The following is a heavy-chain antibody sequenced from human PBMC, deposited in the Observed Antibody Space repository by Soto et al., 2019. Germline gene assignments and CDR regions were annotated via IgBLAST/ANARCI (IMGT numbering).Heavy chain of an antibody. V-gene: IGHV3-23*01. CDR1: GFPFSTSA. CDR3: AKYCGSFPVFNGLSV. Sequence: EVRLLESGGGLVQPGGSLRLSCAASGFPFSTSAMNWVRQSPGKGLEWISLISASSDVAYYAESVKGRFTSSRDNSKNVLYLEMKRLRVEDTAVYYCAKYCGSFPVFNGLSVWGQGITVIVSS. CDR2: ISASSDVA. J-gene: IGHJ6*02. D-gene: IGHD1-26*01.